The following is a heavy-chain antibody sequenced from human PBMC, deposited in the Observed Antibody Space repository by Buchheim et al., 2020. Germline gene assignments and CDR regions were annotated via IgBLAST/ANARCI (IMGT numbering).Heavy chain of an antibody. J-gene: IGHJ6*02. CDR1: GFTFSSYG. V-gene: IGHV3-33*01. Sequence: QVQLVESGGGVVQPGRSLRLSCAASGFTFSSYGMHWVRQAPGKGLEWVAVIWYDGSNKYYADSVKGRFTISRDNSKNTLYLQMNSLRAEDTAVYYCARKYSSGWYTYYYYGMDVRGQGTT. CDR3: ARKYSSGWYTYYYYGMDV. D-gene: IGHD6-19*01. CDR2: IWYDGSNK.